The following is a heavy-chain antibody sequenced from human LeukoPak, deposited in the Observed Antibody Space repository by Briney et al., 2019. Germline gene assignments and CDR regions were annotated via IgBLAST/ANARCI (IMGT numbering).Heavy chain of an antibody. J-gene: IGHJ4*02. D-gene: IGHD5-24*01. CDR3: AREETSTLWD. Sequence: SETLSLTRTVSGGSISNVNYHWGWIRQPPGKGLEWIGSIYYSGNTFYKPSLKSRVTISIDTSKNQFSLRLNSMTAADTAVYYCAREETSTLWDWGQGTLVTVSS. V-gene: IGHV4-39*07. CDR1: GGSISNVNYH. CDR2: IYYSGNT.